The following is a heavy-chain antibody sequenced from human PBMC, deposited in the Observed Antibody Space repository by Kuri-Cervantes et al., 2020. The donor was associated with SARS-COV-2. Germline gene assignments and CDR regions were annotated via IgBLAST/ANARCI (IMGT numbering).Heavy chain of an antibody. CDR1: GGSFSGYY. CDR2: IYHSGST. Sequence: GSLRLSCAVYGGSFSGYYWGWIRQPPGKGLEWIGSIYHSGSTYYNPSLKSRVTISVDTSKNQFSLKLSSVTAADTAVYYCARGGTTVTPFDYWGQGTLVTVSS. V-gene: IGHV4-34*01. J-gene: IGHJ4*02. D-gene: IGHD4-17*01. CDR3: ARGGTTVTPFDY.